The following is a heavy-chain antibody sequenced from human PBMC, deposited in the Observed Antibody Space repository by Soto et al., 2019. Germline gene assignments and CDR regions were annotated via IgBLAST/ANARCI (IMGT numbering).Heavy chain of an antibody. Sequence: QVQLQESGPGPVKPSETLSLTCTVSGGSVSSGSYYWSWIRQPPGKGLEWIGYIYYSGTTNYNPSLKSRVTISVDTSKTQFSLKLSSVTAADTAVYYCAGGNWNYDYWGQGTLVTVSS. J-gene: IGHJ4*02. CDR2: IYYSGTT. CDR1: GGSVSSGSYY. V-gene: IGHV4-61*01. CDR3: AGGNWNYDY. D-gene: IGHD1-7*01.